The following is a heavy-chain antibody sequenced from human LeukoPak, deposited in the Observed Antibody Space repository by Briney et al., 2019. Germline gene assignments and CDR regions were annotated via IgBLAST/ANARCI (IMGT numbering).Heavy chain of an antibody. V-gene: IGHV3-30*02. CDR2: IRYDGSNK. CDR1: GFTFSSYA. D-gene: IGHD3-22*01. CDR3: AKDSYYYDSSGYYYGGYFDY. J-gene: IGHJ4*02. Sequence: PGGSLRLSCAASGFTFSSYAMSWVRQAPGKGLEWVAFIRYDGSNKYYADSVKGRFTISRDNSKNTLYLQMNSLRAEDTAVYYCAKDSYYYDSSGYYYGGYFDYWGQGTLVTVSS.